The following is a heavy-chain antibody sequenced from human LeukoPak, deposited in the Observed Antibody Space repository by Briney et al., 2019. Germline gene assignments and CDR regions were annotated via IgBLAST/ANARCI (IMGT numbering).Heavy chain of an antibody. CDR1: GWTFSGYY. Sequence: PSETLSLTCAVYGWTFSGYYWSWIRQPPGKGLEWMGEINHSGSTNYNPSLKSRVTISVDTPKNQFPLKLSSVTAAETAVYYGARCGKGNYGSGSYYIDNWFDPWGQGTLVTVSS. D-gene: IGHD3-10*01. V-gene: IGHV4-34*01. J-gene: IGHJ5*02. CDR2: INHSGST. CDR3: ARCGKGNYGSGSYYIDNWFDP.